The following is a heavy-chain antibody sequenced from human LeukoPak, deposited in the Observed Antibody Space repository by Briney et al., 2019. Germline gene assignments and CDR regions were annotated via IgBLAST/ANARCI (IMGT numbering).Heavy chain of an antibody. CDR1: GGSISSSSYY. CDR3: ARHGPIGAAAGTGWFDP. CDR2: IYYSGST. J-gene: IGHJ5*02. Sequence: KASETLSLTCTVSGGSISSSSYYWGWIRQPPGKGLEWIGRIYYSGSTYYNPSLKSRVTISVDTSKNQFSLKLSSVTAADTAVYYCARHGPIGAAAGTGWFDPWGQGTLVTVSS. V-gene: IGHV4-39*01. D-gene: IGHD6-13*01.